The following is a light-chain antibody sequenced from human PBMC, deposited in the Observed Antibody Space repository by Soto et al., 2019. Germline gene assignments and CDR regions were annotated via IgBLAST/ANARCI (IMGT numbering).Light chain of an antibody. V-gene: IGKV1-33*01. CDR1: QDITKF. CDR2: DAS. J-gene: IGKJ2*01. Sequence: DIQMTQSPSSLSASVGDRVTITCQASQDITKFLNWYQQRPGKAPKLLIYDASNLKAGAPSRFSGSGSGTHFTFTINSLQPEDIATYYCQQYDTLPYTFGQGAKLEIK. CDR3: QQYDTLPYT.